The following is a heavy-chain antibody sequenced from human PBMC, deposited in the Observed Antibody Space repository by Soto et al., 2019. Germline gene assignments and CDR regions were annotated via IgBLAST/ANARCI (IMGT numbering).Heavy chain of an antibody. CDR1: GITISNYP. V-gene: IGHV3-23*01. CDR3: VKDDGGNPSTEPH. CDR2: IGGSGDRT. D-gene: IGHD2-15*01. Sequence: EVQLLESGGGLVQPGGSLRLSCAASGITISNYPMSWVRQAPGKGLDWVSGIGGSGDRTYYADSAKGRFTISKDFSKNSLSLQLDSLRAEDTAVYFCVKDDGGNPSTEPHWGQGTLVTVSS. J-gene: IGHJ4*02.